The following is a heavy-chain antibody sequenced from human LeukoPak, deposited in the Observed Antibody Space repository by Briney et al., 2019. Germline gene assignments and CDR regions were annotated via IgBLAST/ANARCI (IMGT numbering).Heavy chain of an antibody. CDR2: ISYDGSNK. V-gene: IGHV3-30*01. CDR1: GFTFSSYA. CDR3: ARDNIAAAGTGFDY. Sequence: GGSLRLSCAASGFTFSSYAMHWVRQAPGKGLEWVAVISYDGSNKYYADSVKGRFTISGDNSKNTLYLQMNSLRAEDTAVYYCARDNIAAAGTGFDYWGQGTLVTVSS. J-gene: IGHJ4*02. D-gene: IGHD6-13*01.